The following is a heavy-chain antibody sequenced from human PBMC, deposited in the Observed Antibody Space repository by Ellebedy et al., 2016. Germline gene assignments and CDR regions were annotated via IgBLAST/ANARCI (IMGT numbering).Heavy chain of an antibody. J-gene: IGHJ3*02. CDR2: IIPIFGTA. D-gene: IGHD6-19*01. Sequence: SVKVSXKASGGTFSSYAISWVRQAPGQGLEWMGGIIPIFGTANYAQKFQGRVTITADKSTSTAYMELSSLRSEDTAVYYCARVSIVRGSSSGWYLNAFDIWGQGTMVTVSS. V-gene: IGHV1-69*06. CDR3: ARVSIVRGSSSGWYLNAFDI. CDR1: GGTFSSYA.